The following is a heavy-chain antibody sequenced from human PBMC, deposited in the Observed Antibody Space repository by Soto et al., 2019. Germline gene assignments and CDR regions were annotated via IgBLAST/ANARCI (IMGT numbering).Heavy chain of an antibody. V-gene: IGHV3-30*03. CDR1: GFTFSSYV. D-gene: IGHD3-9*01. Sequence: QVQVVASGGGVVQPGRSLRLSCEASGFTFSSYVMHCVRQAPGKGLEWVAVISRDVRKNNHADSVGGRFTISRDNSMNTLYLQMNILRAEDMDVYYCAVDLSGAYSLDFWGEGTLVSVAS. J-gene: IGHJ4*02. CDR2: ISRDVRKN. CDR3: AVDLSGAYSLDF.